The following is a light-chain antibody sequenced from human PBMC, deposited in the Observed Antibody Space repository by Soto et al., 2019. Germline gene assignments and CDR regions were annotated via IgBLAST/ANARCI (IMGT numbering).Light chain of an antibody. CDR2: DAS. V-gene: IGKV3-11*01. CDR3: QQRSNWPLLT. Sequence: EIVLTQSPATLSLSPGERATLSCRASQSVSRYLAWYHQKPGQAPRLLIYDASNRATGIPARFSGSGSGTDFTLTISSLEPEDFAVYYCQQRSNWPLLTFGGGTKVEIK. J-gene: IGKJ4*01. CDR1: QSVSRY.